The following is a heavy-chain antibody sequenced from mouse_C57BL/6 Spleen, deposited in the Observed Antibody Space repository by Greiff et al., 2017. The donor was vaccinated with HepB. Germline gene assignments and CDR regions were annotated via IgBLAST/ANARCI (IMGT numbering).Heavy chain of an antibody. CDR1: GYAFSSSW. V-gene: IGHV1-82*01. D-gene: IGHD2-4*01. J-gene: IGHJ2*01. CDR2: IYPGDGDT. CDR3: ARERDDYDKVLDY. Sequence: VQLQQSGPELVKPGASVKISCKASGYAFSSSWMNWVKQRPGKGLKWIGRIYPGDGDTNYNGKFKGKATLTADKSSSTAYMQLSSLTSEDSAVYFCARERDDYDKVLDYWGQGTTLTVSS.